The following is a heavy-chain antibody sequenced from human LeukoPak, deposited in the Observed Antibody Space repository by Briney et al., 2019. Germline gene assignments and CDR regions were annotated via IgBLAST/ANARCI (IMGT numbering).Heavy chain of an antibody. V-gene: IGHV1-46*01. D-gene: IGHD1-26*01. CDR2: INPSGGST. J-gene: IGHJ6*02. Sequence: ASVKVSCKASGHTFTSYYMHWVRQAPGQGLEWMGIINPSGGSTSYAQKFQGRVTMTRDTSTSTVYMELSSLRSEDTAVYYCASGGVGENYYYYGMDVWGQGTTVTVSS. CDR1: GHTFTSYY. CDR3: ASGGVGENYYYYGMDV.